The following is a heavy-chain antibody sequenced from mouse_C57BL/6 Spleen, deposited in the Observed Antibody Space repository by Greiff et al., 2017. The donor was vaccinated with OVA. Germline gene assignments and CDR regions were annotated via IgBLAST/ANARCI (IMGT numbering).Heavy chain of an antibody. V-gene: IGHV7-3*01. CDR3: ARYSNPLDD. CDR1: GFTFTDSY. Sequence: EVQRVESGGGLVQPGGSLSLSCAASGFTFTDSYMSWVRQPPGKALQWFGFIRNKATGYTTTYSASLKGRFTMYRDNSQSILYLKMNALRADERATYYCARYSNPLDDWGQGTTLTVSS. CDR2: IRNKATGYTT. D-gene: IGHD2-1*01. J-gene: IGHJ2*01.